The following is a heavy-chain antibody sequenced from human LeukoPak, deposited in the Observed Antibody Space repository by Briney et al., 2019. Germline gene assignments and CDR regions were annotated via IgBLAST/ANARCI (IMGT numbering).Heavy chain of an antibody. J-gene: IGHJ4*02. CDR3: ARVMQRGYCTNGVCYNYFDY. CDR1: GYTFTGYY. V-gene: IGHV1-2*02. Sequence: ASVKVSCKASGYTFTGYYMHWVRQAPGQGLEWMGWINPNSGGTNYAQKFQGRVTMTRDTSISTAYMELSRLRSDDTAVYYCARVMQRGYCTNGVCYNYFDYWGQGTLVTVSS. D-gene: IGHD2-8*01. CDR2: INPNSGGT.